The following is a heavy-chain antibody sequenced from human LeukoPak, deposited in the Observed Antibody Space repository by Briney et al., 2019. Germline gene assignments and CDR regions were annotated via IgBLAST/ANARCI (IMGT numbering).Heavy chain of an antibody. CDR1: GGSFSGYY. CDR2: INHSGST. Sequence: SETLSLTCAVYGGSFSGYYWSWIRQPPGKGLEWIGEINHSGSTNYNPSLKSRVTISVDTSKNQFSLKLSSVTAADTAVYYCARDCGGYGDYYSDYWGQGTLVTVSS. CDR3: ARDCGGYGDYYSDY. V-gene: IGHV4-34*01. J-gene: IGHJ4*02. D-gene: IGHD4-17*01.